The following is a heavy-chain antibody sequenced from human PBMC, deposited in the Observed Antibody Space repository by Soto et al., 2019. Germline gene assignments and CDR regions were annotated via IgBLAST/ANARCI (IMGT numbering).Heavy chain of an antibody. CDR3: ARHPGYCRGGSCYPAPNWFDP. CDR2: IYYSGST. D-gene: IGHD2-15*01. CDR1: GGSISSYY. Sequence: SETLSLTCTVSGGSISSYYWSWIRQPPGKGLEWIGYIYYSGSTNYNPSLKSRVTISVDTSKNQFSLKLSSVTAADTAVYYCARHPGYCRGGSCYPAPNWFDPWGQGTRVTVSS. V-gene: IGHV4-59*08. J-gene: IGHJ5*02.